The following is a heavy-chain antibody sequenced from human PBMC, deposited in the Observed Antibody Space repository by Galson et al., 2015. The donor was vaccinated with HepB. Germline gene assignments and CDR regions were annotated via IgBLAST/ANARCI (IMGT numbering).Heavy chain of an antibody. D-gene: IGHD3-3*01. CDR1: GFTFSNYT. V-gene: IGHV3-21*01. J-gene: IGHJ5*02. Sequence: SLRLSCAASGFTFSNYTMNCVRQAPGKGLEWVSSISRSTTYIYYADSVKGRFTISRDNAKKSLYLHMNSLRAEDTAVYYCARDSRARDFWSGYDWFDPWGQGTLVTVSS. CDR2: ISRSTTYI. CDR3: ARDSRARDFWSGYDWFDP.